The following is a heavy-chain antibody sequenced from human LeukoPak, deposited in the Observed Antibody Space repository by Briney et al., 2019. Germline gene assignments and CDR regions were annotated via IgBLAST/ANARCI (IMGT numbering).Heavy chain of an antibody. Sequence: ASVKVSCKASGYTFTSYDINWVRQATGQGLEWMGWMNPNSGNTGYAQKFQGRVTMTRNTSISTAYMELSSLRSEDTAVYYCARGGTTVPSYYYYGMDVWGQGTTVTVSS. J-gene: IGHJ6*02. D-gene: IGHD4-17*01. V-gene: IGHV1-8*01. CDR2: MNPNSGNT. CDR1: GYTFTSYD. CDR3: ARGGTTVPSYYYYGMDV.